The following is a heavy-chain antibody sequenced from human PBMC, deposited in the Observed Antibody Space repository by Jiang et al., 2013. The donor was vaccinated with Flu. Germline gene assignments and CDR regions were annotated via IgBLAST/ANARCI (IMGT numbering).Heavy chain of an antibody. CDR3: AKLVDYFDSSGNFDC. CDR1: GLTFSSFA. CDR2: ISAGGGST. D-gene: IGHD3-22*01. Sequence: VQLLESGGDLIQPGGSLRLSCEVSGLTFSSFAFIWVRQAPGKGLEGVSSISAGGGSTYFADSVKGRFTISRDNSKNTLYLQMNSLRAEDTAVYYCAKLVDYFDSSGNFDCWGQGTLVTVSS. V-gene: IGHV3-23*01. J-gene: IGHJ4*02.